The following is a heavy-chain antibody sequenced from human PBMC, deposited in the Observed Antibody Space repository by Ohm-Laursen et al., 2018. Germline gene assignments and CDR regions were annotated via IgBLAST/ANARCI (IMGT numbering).Heavy chain of an antibody. J-gene: IGHJ6*02. D-gene: IGHD5-18*01. V-gene: IGHV3-23*01. CDR3: AKAVDTAMVPNYYYGMDV. Sequence: SLRLSCSASGFTFSSYAMSWVRQAPGKGLEWVSAISGSGGSTYYADSVKGRFTISGDNSKNTLYLQMNSLRAEDTAVYYCAKAVDTAMVPNYYYGMDVWGQGTTVTVSS. CDR1: GFTFSSYA. CDR2: ISGSGGST.